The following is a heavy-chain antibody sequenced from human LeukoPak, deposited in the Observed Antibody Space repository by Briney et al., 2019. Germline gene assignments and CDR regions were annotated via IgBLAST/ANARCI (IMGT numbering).Heavy chain of an antibody. CDR1: GGSFSGYY. Sequence: PSETLTLTCAVYGGSFSGYYWSWIRQPPGKGLEWIGEINHSGSTNYNPSLKSRVTISVDTSKNQFSLKLSFVTAADTAVYYCARGSTVTTPFDYWGQGTLATVSS. CDR2: INHSGST. V-gene: IGHV4-34*01. CDR3: ARGSTVTTPFDY. D-gene: IGHD4-17*01. J-gene: IGHJ4*02.